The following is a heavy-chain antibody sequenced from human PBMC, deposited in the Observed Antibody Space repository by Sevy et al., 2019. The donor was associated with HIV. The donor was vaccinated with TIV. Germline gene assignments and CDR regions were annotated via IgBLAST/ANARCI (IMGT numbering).Heavy chain of an antibody. Sequence: GGSLRLSCRVSGFSFRYSMNWVRQAPGKRLEWVSSISSSSNYIYYADSLKGRFTVSRDNAKNSVYLQMNSLRAEDTAVYYCARDRRELSYDSSGYSDAFDIWGQGTLVTVSS. CDR1: GFSFRYS. CDR2: ISSSSNYI. J-gene: IGHJ3*02. D-gene: IGHD3-22*01. V-gene: IGHV3-21*01. CDR3: ARDRRELSYDSSGYSDAFDI.